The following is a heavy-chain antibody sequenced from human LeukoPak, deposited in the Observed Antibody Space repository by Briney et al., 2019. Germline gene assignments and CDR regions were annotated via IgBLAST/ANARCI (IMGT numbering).Heavy chain of an antibody. Sequence: GGSLRLSCAASGFTFSSYWMHWVRQAPGKGLVWVSRINTDRSSTSYADSVKGRFTISRDNAKNTLYLQMNSLRAEDTAVYYCARAIVGAPAFDYWGRGTLVTVSS. CDR1: GFTFSSYW. CDR3: ARAIVGAPAFDY. D-gene: IGHD1-26*01. V-gene: IGHV3-74*01. J-gene: IGHJ4*02. CDR2: INTDRSST.